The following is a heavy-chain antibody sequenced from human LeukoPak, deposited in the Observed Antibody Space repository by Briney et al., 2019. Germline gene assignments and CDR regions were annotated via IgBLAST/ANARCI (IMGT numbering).Heavy chain of an antibody. CDR1: GGSISSDDYY. D-gene: IGHD3-22*01. J-gene: IGHJ5*02. Sequence: SQTLSLTCTVSGGSISSDDYYWPWLRQPPGKGLEWIGYIHHSGSTYYNPSLKSRLTLSVDTSKNHFSLNLNSVTAADTAVYYCARDGIVSQGNWLDPWGPGTLVTVSS. CDR2: IHHSGST. CDR3: ARDGIVSQGNWLDP. V-gene: IGHV4-30-4*01.